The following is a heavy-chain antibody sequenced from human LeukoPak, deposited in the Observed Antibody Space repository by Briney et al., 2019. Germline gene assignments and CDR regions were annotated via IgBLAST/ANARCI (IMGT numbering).Heavy chain of an antibody. Sequence: GSLRLSCAASRFTYSDYWMTWVRQAPGQGLEWVANVHKDGNQKQYAGSVKGRFTFSRDNAKNSMFLQLNSLGAEDSGVYYCVRNRGWYALDMWGQGTMVTVS. CDR1: RFTYSDYW. V-gene: IGHV3-7*01. CDR2: VHKDGNQK. CDR3: VRNRGWYALDM. J-gene: IGHJ3*02. D-gene: IGHD6-19*01.